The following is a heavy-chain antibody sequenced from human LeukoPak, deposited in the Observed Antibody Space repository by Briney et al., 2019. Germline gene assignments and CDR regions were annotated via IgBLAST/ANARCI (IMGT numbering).Heavy chain of an antibody. CDR1: GFTFSDYS. D-gene: IGHD1-14*01. CDR2: ISSDGTTI. J-gene: IGHJ3*02. CDR3: AKPARTDAFDI. Sequence: GGSLRLSCAASGFTFSDYSMTWIRQAPGKGLEWVSHISSDGTTIYYADSVKGRFTISRDNSKNTLYLQTNSLRAEDTAVYYCAKPARTDAFDIWGQGTMITVSS. V-gene: IGHV3-11*01.